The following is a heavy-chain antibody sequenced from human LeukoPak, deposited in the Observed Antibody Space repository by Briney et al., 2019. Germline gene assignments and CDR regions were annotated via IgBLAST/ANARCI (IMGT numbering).Heavy chain of an antibody. V-gene: IGHV3-15*01. J-gene: IGHJ2*01. CDR1: GFTFSNAW. D-gene: IGHD3-3*01. Sequence: PGGSLRLSCAASGFTFSNAWMSWVRQAPGKGLEWVGRIKSKTDGGTTDYAAPVKGRFTISRDDSKNTLYLQMNSLKTEDTAVYYCTTASYDLPSWCFDLWGRGTLVTVSS. CDR2: IKSKTDGGTT. CDR3: TTASYDLPSWCFDL.